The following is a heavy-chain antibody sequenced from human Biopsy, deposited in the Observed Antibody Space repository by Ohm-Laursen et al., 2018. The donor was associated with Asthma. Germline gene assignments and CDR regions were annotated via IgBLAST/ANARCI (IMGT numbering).Heavy chain of an antibody. V-gene: IGHV4-39*01. CDR1: GGSISSRPSY. D-gene: IGHD4/OR15-4a*01. Sequence: TLSLTCTFSGGSISSRPSYWGWLRQPPGKGLEWIASFSASGTSYFNASLKSRVTTPVDMSKNQLSLRLTSVTAADTAVYFCARHGPTNYRLDSWGQGSLVIVSS. CDR3: ARHGPTNYRLDS. CDR2: FSASGTS. J-gene: IGHJ1*01.